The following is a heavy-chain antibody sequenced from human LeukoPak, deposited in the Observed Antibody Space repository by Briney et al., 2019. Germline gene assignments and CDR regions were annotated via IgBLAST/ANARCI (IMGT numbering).Heavy chain of an antibody. CDR2: INPNSGGT. J-gene: IGHJ4*02. CDR3: AREMGRLWLRGEDY. Sequence: ASVKVSCKASGYTVTGYYMHWVRQAPGQGLEWMGWINPNSGGTNYAQKFQGRVTMTRDTSISTAYMELSRLRSDDTAVYYCAREMGRLWLRGEDYWGQGTLVTVSS. D-gene: IGHD5-18*01. CDR1: GYTVTGYY. V-gene: IGHV1-2*02.